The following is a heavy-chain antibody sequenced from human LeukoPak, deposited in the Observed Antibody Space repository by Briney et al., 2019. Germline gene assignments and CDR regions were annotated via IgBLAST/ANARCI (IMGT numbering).Heavy chain of an antibody. CDR1: GFPLSSYA. Sequence: SGGSLRLSCAASGFPLSSYAMSWVRQGPGKGLEWVAATSSSDPGTYHADSVRGRFTISRDNDRNSVYLQMTSLRNEDTALYYCTKERKGTQYVIESWGQGTPVTVAS. D-gene: IGHD2-21*01. CDR2: TSSSDPGT. V-gene: IGHV3-23*01. J-gene: IGHJ4*02. CDR3: TKERKGTQYVIES.